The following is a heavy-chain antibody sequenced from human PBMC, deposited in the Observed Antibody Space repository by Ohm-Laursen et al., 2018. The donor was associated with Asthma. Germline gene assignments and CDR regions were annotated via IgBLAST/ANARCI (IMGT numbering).Heavy chain of an antibody. Sequence: SLRLSCSASGFTFRSYAMHWVRQAPGKGLEWVAVISYDGSNKYYADSVKGRFTISRDNSKNTLYLQMNSLRAEDTAVYYCARDREEAFDIWGQGTMVTVSS. J-gene: IGHJ3*02. CDR3: ARDREEAFDI. CDR2: ISYDGSNK. CDR1: GFTFRSYA. V-gene: IGHV3-30-3*01.